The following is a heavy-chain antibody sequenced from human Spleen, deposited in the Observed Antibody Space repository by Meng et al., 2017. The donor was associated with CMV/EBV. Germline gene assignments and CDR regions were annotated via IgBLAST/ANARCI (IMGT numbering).Heavy chain of an antibody. CDR2: ISSSSSTI. Sequence: GESLKISCAASGFTFSSYSMNWVRQAPGKGLEWVSYISSSSSTIYYADSVKGRFTISRDNAKNSLYLQINTLRAEDTAVYYCARHIGYCTGDSCPNYLDYWGQGTLVTVSS. J-gene: IGHJ4*02. D-gene: IGHD2-8*02. V-gene: IGHV3-48*04. CDR3: ARHIGYCTGDSCPNYLDY. CDR1: GFTFSSYS.